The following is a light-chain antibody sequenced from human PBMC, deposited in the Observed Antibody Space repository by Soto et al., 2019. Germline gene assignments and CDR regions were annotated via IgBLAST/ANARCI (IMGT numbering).Light chain of an antibody. V-gene: IGKV1-5*03. CDR2: KAS. CDR3: QQYNTYPLT. Sequence: DIQMTQSPSTLSASVGDRVTITCRASQSISTWLAWYQQKAGKAPKLLIYKASSLEGGVPSRFSGSGSGTEFNITISSLQPDDFATYYCQQYNTYPLTFGGGTKV. J-gene: IGKJ4*01. CDR1: QSISTW.